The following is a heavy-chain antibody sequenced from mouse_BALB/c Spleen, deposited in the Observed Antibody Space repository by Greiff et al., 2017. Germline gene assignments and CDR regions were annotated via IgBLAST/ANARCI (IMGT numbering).Heavy chain of an antibody. Sequence: EVQGVGSGPGLVKPSQSLSLTCTVTGYSITSDYAWNWIRQFPGNKLEWMGYISYSGSTSYNPSLKSRISITRDTSKNQFFLQLNSVTTEDTATYYCAGKDWFAYWGQGTLVTVSA. J-gene: IGHJ3*01. D-gene: IGHD4-1*01. V-gene: IGHV3-2*02. CDR1: GYSITSDYA. CDR3: AGKDWFAY. CDR2: ISYSGST.